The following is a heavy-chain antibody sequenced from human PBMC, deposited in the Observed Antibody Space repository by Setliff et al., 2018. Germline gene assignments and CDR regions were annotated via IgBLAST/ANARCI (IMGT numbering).Heavy chain of an antibody. CDR3: VRPGGTTVVARHFDY. Sequence: LSLTCTVSDDSFTSSRYYWGWTRQAPGSGLEWIGSISYSGTPYYNASVESRVTISIDTSRNQFSLELRSVTVADTATYYCVRPGGTTVVARHFDYWGSGILVTVSS. J-gene: IGHJ4*01. V-gene: IGHV4-39*01. D-gene: IGHD2-15*01. CDR2: ISYSGTP. CDR1: DDSFTSSRYY.